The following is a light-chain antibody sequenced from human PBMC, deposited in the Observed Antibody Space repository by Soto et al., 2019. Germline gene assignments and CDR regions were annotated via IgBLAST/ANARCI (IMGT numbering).Light chain of an antibody. Sequence: DIQMTQSPSSLSASVGDRVAITCRASQNISKWVAWYQHKIGGSPKLLIYDASTLGSGVPSRFSGSGSETQFTLTINSLQPGDFATYYCQHPRTFGQGTKV. CDR1: QNISKW. J-gene: IGKJ1*01. CDR2: DAS. CDR3: QHPRT. V-gene: IGKV1-5*01.